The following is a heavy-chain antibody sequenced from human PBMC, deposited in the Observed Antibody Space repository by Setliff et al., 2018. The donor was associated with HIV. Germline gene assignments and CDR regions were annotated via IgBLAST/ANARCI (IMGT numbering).Heavy chain of an antibody. V-gene: IGHV1-3*01. D-gene: IGHD3-22*01. CDR2: ISGYSDYA. Sequence: GASVKVSCKASGYTLTTYAMHWVRQAPGQGPEWMGWISGYSDYAKYAQKFQGRVTITRDISASTTYMELSSLSSEDTAVYYCARGHSYDSYGYYLRGFEIWGPGTMVTVSS. CDR3: ARGHSYDSYGYYLRGFEI. J-gene: IGHJ3*02. CDR1: GYTLTTYA.